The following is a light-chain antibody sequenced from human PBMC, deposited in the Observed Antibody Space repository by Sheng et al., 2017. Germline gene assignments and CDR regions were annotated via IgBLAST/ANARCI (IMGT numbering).Light chain of an antibody. CDR1: QSVGYN. V-gene: IGKV3-15*01. CDR2: GAS. CDR3: QQYSDWSYT. Sequence: EIVMTQFPATLSVSPGERATLSCRSSQSVGYNLAWYQQKPGQAPRLLMYGASTGATGIPARFSASGSGAEFTLTVSSLQSEDFAVYYCQQYSDWSYTFGQGTKLEIK. J-gene: IGKJ2*01.